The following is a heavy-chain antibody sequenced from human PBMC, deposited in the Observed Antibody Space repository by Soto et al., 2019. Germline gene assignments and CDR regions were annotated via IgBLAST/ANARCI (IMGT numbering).Heavy chain of an antibody. D-gene: IGHD2-2*01. CDR2: IKQDGSEK. J-gene: IGHJ6*02. CDR1: GFTFSSYW. V-gene: IGHV3-7*05. CDR3: ARDRVLGLYCSSTSCYEDYYYGMDV. Sequence: GGSLRLSCAASGFTFSSYWMSWVRQAPGKGLEWVANIKQDGSEKYYVDSVKGRFTISRDNAKNSLYLQMNSLRAEDTAVYYCARDRVLGLYCSSTSCYEDYYYGMDVWGQGTTVTVSS.